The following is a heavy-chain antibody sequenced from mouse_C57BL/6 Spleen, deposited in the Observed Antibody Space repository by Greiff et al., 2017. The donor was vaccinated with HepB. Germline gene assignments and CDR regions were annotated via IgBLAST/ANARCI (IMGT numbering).Heavy chain of an antibody. Sequence: LQPGAELVRPGSSVKLSCKASGYTFTSYWMHWVKQRPIQGLEWIGNIDPSDSETHYNQKFKDKATLTVDKSSSTAYMQLSSLTSEDSAVYYCARDYDGPLFAYWGQGTLVTVSA. CDR3: ARDYDGPLFAY. V-gene: IGHV1-52*01. D-gene: IGHD2-4*01. J-gene: IGHJ3*01. CDR1: GYTFTSYW. CDR2: IDPSDSET.